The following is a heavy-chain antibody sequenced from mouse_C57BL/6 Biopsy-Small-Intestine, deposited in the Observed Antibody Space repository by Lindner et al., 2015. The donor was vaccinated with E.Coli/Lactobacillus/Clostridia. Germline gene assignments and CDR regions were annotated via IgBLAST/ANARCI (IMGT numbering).Heavy chain of an antibody. D-gene: IGHD2-4*01. V-gene: IGHV1-42*01. Sequence: VQLQESGPELVKPGASVKISCKASGYSFTGYYMNWVKQSPEKSLEWIGEINPSTGGTTYNQKFKAKATLTVDKSSSTAYMQLKSLTSEDSAVYYCARGDYALAWFAYWGQGTLVTVSA. CDR1: GYSFTGYY. J-gene: IGHJ3*01. CDR3: ARGDYALAWFAY. CDR2: INPSTGGT.